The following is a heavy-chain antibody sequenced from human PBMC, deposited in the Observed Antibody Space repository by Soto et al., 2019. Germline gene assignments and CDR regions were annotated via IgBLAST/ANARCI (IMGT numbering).Heavy chain of an antibody. CDR1: GFTFSSYG. CDR2: ISYDGSNK. Sequence: GGSLRLSCAASGFTFSSYGMHWVRQAPGKGLEWVAVISYDGSNKYYADSVKGRFTISRDNSKNTLYLQMNSLRAEDTAVYYCAKQLRGAAPFDYWGQGTLVTVSS. V-gene: IGHV3-30*18. CDR3: AKQLRGAAPFDY. J-gene: IGHJ4*02. D-gene: IGHD1-26*01.